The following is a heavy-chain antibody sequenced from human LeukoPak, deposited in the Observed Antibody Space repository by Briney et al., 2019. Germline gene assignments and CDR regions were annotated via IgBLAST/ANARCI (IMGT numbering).Heavy chain of an antibody. Sequence: QTGGSLRLSCAASEFTVSKNYMSWVRQAPGKGLEWISVFYSGGSTYYADSVKGRFTISRDNSKNTLYLQMKSLRAEDTGVYYCARQQWELQDSFDIWGQGTMVIVSA. J-gene: IGHJ3*02. CDR3: ARQQWELQDSFDI. V-gene: IGHV3-53*01. CDR2: FYSGGST. CDR1: EFTVSKNY. D-gene: IGHD1-26*01.